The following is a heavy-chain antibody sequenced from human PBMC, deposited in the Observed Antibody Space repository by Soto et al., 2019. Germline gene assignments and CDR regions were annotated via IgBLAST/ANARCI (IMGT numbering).Heavy chain of an antibody. CDR2: ISSSSTYT. D-gene: IGHD6-13*01. Sequence: GGSLRLSCAASGFTFSSYAMSWVRQAPGKGLEWVSSISSSSTYTYYGDSVRGRFTISRDNGKKSLYLQMNSLRVDDTAVYYCARGPSTAVPDYWGQGTLVTVSS. J-gene: IGHJ4*02. V-gene: IGHV3-21*03. CDR1: GFTFSSYA. CDR3: ARGPSTAVPDY.